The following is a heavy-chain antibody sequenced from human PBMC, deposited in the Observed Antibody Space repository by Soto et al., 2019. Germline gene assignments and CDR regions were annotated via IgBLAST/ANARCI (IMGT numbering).Heavy chain of an antibody. V-gene: IGHV1-18*01. D-gene: IGHD6-19*01. J-gene: IGHJ4*02. CDR1: GYTFTSYG. Sequence: GASVKVSCKASGYTFTSYGISWVRQAPGQGLEWMGWISAYSGNTNYAQKLQGRVTMTTDTSTSTAYMELRSLRSDDTAVYYCARDIPVAKIAVAGTRLFDYWGQGSLVTVSS. CDR2: ISAYSGNT. CDR3: ARDIPVAKIAVAGTRLFDY.